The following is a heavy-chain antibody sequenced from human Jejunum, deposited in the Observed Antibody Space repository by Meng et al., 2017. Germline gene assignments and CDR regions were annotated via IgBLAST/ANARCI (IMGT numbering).Heavy chain of an antibody. D-gene: IGHD4-17*01. CDR3: AIGNADYGDYVDY. V-gene: IGHV4-31*02. CDR1: RVFISIGSSH. Sequence: PLLLTPSHPLALCSTVYRVFISIGSSHWSLIPQNPGNGLEWIGYIYYSGPTDYNPSLKSRITISQESSKNQFSLKLASVTAADTAVYYCAIGNADYGDYVDYWCQGTLVTVSS. J-gene: IGHJ4*02. CDR2: IYYSGPT.